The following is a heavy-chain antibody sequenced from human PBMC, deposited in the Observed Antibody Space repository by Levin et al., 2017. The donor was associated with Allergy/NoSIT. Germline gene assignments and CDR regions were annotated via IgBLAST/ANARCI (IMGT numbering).Heavy chain of an antibody. CDR2: IYLSGST. V-gene: IGHV4-30-2*01. J-gene: IGHJ4*02. CDR3: ARVAGYSYGYYFDY. D-gene: IGHD5-18*01. CDR1: GGSISSDGYS. Sequence: SQTLSLTCAVSGGSISSDGYSWSWIRQPPGKGLEWIGNIYLSGSTNDNPSLKSRVTMSVDRSKNQFSLKLSYVTAADTAVYYCARVAGYSYGYYFDYWGPGTLVTVSS.